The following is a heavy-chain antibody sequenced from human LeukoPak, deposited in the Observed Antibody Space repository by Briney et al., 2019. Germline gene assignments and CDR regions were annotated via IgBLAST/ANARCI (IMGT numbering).Heavy chain of an antibody. Sequence: GGSLRLSCAASGFTFSNYWMSWVRQAPGKGLEGVANIRQDGNEKYYVGSVRGRFTISRDNAKNSLYLQMNSLRAEDTAVYYCASNRAVYGSGSYYPIKYGMDVWGKGTTVTVSS. V-gene: IGHV3-7*03. J-gene: IGHJ6*04. CDR1: GFTFSNYW. CDR2: IRQDGNEK. D-gene: IGHD3-10*01. CDR3: ASNRAVYGSGSYYPIKYGMDV.